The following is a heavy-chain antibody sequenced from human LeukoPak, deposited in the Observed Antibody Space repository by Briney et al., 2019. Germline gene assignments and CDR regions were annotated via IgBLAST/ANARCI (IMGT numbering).Heavy chain of an antibody. Sequence: PGRSLRLSCAVSGVTFSSDAMHWVGQAPGTGLEWGGVIGYYGSKRYYADSVKGRFTISRDNSKTPLYLQMNSLRAEDTAVYYCASMATVTRPTWGQGTLVTASS. CDR3: ASMATVTRPT. D-gene: IGHD4-11*01. CDR2: IGYYGSKR. V-gene: IGHV3-30*01. CDR1: GVTFSSDA. J-gene: IGHJ5*02.